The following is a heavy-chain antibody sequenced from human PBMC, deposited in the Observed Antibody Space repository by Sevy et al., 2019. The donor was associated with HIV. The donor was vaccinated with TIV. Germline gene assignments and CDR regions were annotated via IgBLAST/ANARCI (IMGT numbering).Heavy chain of an antibody. CDR2: ISYDRSIK. D-gene: IGHD6-6*01. J-gene: IGHJ6*02. CDR3: AKVGAAPPTDYYYYGMDV. CDR1: GITFSNYG. V-gene: IGHV3-30*18. Sequence: GGSLRLSCAASGITFSNYGIHWVRQAPGKGLEWVAVISYDRSIKYYADSVKGRFTISRDNSKNTLFLQMDSLRAEDTAMYYCAKVGAAPPTDYYYYGMDVWGQGTTVTVSS.